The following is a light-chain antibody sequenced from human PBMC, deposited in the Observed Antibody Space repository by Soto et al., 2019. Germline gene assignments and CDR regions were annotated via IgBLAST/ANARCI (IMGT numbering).Light chain of an antibody. Sequence: EIVMTQSPATLSVSPGERATLSCRVSQSVSSNLAWYQQKPGQAPRLLIYGASTRATGIPARFSGSGSGTEFTLTISSLQSEDFAVYYCQQYNNWPPYLYTFGQGTKLEI. V-gene: IGKV3-15*01. CDR1: QSVSSN. CDR2: GAS. J-gene: IGKJ2*01. CDR3: QQYNNWPPYLYT.